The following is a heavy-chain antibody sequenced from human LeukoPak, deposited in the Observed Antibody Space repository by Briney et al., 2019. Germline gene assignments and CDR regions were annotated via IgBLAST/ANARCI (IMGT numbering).Heavy chain of an antibody. CDR2: IYYSGST. CDR3: ARGGPAAMSDY. Sequence: SETLSLTCTVSGGSISSYYWSWIRQPPGKGLEWIGYIYYSGSTNYNPSLKSRVTISVDTSKNQFSLKLSSVTAADTAVYYCARGGPAAMSDYWGQGTLVTVSS. CDR1: GGSISSYY. D-gene: IGHD2-2*01. V-gene: IGHV4-59*12. J-gene: IGHJ4*02.